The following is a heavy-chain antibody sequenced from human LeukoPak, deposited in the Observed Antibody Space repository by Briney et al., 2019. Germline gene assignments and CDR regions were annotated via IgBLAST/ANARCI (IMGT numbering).Heavy chain of an antibody. CDR2: ISSSGSTI. D-gene: IGHD2-15*01. CDR3: ARDRIMVVGPYNWFDP. Sequence: GGSLRLSCAASGFTFSNYEMIWLRQAPGKGLEWISYISSSGSTIYYADSVKGRFTISRDNAENSLHLHMSSLRAEDTAVYYCARDRIMVVGPYNWFDPWGQGTLVTVSS. CDR1: GFTFSNYE. V-gene: IGHV3-48*03. J-gene: IGHJ5*02.